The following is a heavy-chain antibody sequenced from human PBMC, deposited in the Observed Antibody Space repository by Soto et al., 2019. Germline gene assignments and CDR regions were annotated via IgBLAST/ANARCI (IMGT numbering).Heavy chain of an antibody. CDR2: INAGNGNT. J-gene: IGHJ4*02. Sequence: ASVKVSCKASGYTFTSYAMHWVRRAPGQRLEWMGWINAGNGNTKYSQKFQGRVTITRDTSASTAYMELSSLRSEDTAVYYCATTIAVAGPYFDYWGQGTLVTVSS. D-gene: IGHD6-19*01. CDR3: ATTIAVAGPYFDY. CDR1: GYTFTSYA. V-gene: IGHV1-3*01.